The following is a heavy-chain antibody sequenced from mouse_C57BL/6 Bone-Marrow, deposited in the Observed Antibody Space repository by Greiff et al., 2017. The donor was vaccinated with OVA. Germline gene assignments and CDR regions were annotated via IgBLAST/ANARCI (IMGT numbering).Heavy chain of an antibody. CDR2: IDPSDSYT. V-gene: IGHV1-59*01. D-gene: IGHD2-4*01. J-gene: IGHJ3*01. CDR1: GYTFTSYW. Sequence: VQLQQPGAELVRPGTSVKLSCKASGYTFTSYWMHWVKQRPGQGLEWIGVIDPSDSYTNYNQKFKGKATLTVDTSSSTAYMQLSSLTSEDSAVDYCAIRDYGPFAYWGQGTLVTVSA. CDR3: AIRDYGPFAY.